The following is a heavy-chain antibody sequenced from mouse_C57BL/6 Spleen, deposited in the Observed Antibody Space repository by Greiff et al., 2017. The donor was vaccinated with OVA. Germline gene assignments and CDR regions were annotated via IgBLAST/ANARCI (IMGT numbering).Heavy chain of an antibody. CDR2: ISDGGSYT. CDR1: GFTFSSYA. D-gene: IGHD1-1*01. V-gene: IGHV5-4*01. J-gene: IGHJ3*01. CDR3: ARDASYYYGSSRFAY. Sequence: EVQVVESGGGLVKPGGSLKLSCAASGFTFSSYAMSWVRQTPEKRLEWVATISDGGSYTYYPDNVKGRFTISRDNAKNNLYLQMSHLKSEDTAMYYCARDASYYYGSSRFAYWGQGTLVTVSA.